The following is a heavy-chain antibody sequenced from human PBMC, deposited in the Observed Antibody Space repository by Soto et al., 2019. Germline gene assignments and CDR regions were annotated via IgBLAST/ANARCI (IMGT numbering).Heavy chain of an antibody. D-gene: IGHD3-16*01. Sequence: QVQLVQSGAEVKKPGASVKVSCKASGYTFISYALHWVRQAPGQRSDRMGWITAGNGNTKYSQKFQGSVTITRDISATTAYMEMSSLRSEDTAVYYCVGSAGGSPPWFDSWGQGTMVTVSS. CDR3: VGSAGGSPPWFDS. J-gene: IGHJ3*02. CDR2: ITAGNGNT. CDR1: GYTFISYA. V-gene: IGHV1-3*01.